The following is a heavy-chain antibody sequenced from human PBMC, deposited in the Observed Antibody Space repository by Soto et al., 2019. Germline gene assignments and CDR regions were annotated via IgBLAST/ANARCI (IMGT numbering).Heavy chain of an antibody. CDR1: GYSFTSRL. D-gene: IGHD3-3*01. CDR3: VVSQIFGVVDAFDL. V-gene: IGHV5-10-1*01. CDR2: IDPNDSQT. J-gene: IGHJ3*01. Sequence: GESLKISCKASGYSFTSRLINWVRQMPGKGLEWMGRIDPNDSQTTYTPSFQGHVTISVDQSIATAFLEWSSVTASDTAIYYLVVSQIFGVVDAFDLWGQGTLVTVSS.